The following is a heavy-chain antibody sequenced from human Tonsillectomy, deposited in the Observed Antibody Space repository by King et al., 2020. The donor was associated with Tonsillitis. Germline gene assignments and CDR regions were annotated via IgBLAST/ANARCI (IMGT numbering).Heavy chain of an antibody. CDR1: GYSISSGYY. Sequence: QLQESGPGLVKPSETLSLTCTVSGYSISSGYYWGWIRQPPGKGLEWIGSIYHSGSTYYNPSLKSRGTISVDTSKNQFSLKLSTVTAADTAVYYCARARPAALDCFLDYWGQGTLVTVSS. V-gene: IGHV4-38-2*02. CDR3: ARARPAALDCFLDY. J-gene: IGHJ4*02. CDR2: IYHSGST. D-gene: IGHD2-2*01.